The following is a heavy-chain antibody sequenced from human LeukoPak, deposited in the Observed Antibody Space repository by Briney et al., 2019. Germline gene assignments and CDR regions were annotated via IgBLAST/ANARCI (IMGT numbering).Heavy chain of an antibody. V-gene: IGHV4-34*01. CDR1: GGSFSGYY. CDR2: INHSGST. J-gene: IGHJ4*02. D-gene: IGHD1-26*01. Sequence: PSETLSITCAVYGGSFSGYYWSWIRQPPGKGLEWIGEINHSGSTNYNPSLKSRVTISVDTSKNQFSLKLSSVTAADTAVYYCARGLGARDYWGQGTLVTVSS. CDR3: ARGLGARDY.